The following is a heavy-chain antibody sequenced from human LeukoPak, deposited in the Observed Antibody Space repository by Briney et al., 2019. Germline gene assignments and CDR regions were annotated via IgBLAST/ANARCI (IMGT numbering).Heavy chain of an antibody. Sequence: SSETLSLTCTVSGGSISSGSYYWGWIRQPPGKGLEWIVSVYYSGSTYYNPSLKSRVSISVDTSKNQFSLKLSSVTAADTAVYYCARVIEGGYSYGSYYYYMDVWGKGTTVTISS. CDR1: GGSISSGSYY. D-gene: IGHD5-18*01. CDR2: VYYSGST. CDR3: ARVIEGGYSYGSYYYYMDV. V-gene: IGHV4-39*07. J-gene: IGHJ6*03.